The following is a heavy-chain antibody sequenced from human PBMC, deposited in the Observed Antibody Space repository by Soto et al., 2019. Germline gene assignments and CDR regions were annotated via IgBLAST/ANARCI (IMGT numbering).Heavy chain of an antibody. CDR1: GFTLYTYA. J-gene: IGHJ4*02. CDR3: ATCLRSTSCSIDY. CDR2: ISGSGGST. V-gene: IGHV3-23*01. Sequence: EVQLLESGGGLVQPGGSLRLSCAASGFTLYTYAMSWVRQAPGKGLEWVSFISGSGGSTYYADSVKGRFTISRDNSKNPLYLQMNSLRPEDTAVYYCATCLRSTSCSIDYWGQGTLVTVTS. D-gene: IGHD2-2*01.